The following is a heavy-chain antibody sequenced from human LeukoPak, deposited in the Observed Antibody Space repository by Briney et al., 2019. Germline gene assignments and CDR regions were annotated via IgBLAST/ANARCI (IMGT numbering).Heavy chain of an antibody. V-gene: IGHV4-4*02. CDR2: IYHSGST. J-gene: IGHJ4*02. Sequence: SETLSLTCAVSGGSISSSNWWSWVRQPPGKGLEWIGEIYHSGSTNYNPSLKGRVTISVDKSKNQFSLKLSSVTAADTAVYYCAREGSGWGNFDYWGQGTLVTVSS. CDR3: AREGSGWGNFDY. CDR1: GGSISSSNW. D-gene: IGHD6-19*01.